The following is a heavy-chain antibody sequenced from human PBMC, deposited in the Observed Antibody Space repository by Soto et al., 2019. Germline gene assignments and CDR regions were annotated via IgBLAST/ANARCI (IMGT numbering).Heavy chain of an antibody. CDR2: VSGSGGTT. Sequence: GGSLRLSCAASGFTFSSHTMSWVRQAPGKGLKGLEWVSDVSGSGGTTHYADSVKGRFTISRDNSKNTLYLQMNSLRAEDTAVYYCAKVTAVAGSYYFDYWGQGTLVTVSS. CDR3: AKVTAVAGSYYFDY. V-gene: IGHV3-23*01. CDR1: GFTFSSHT. J-gene: IGHJ4*02. D-gene: IGHD6-19*01.